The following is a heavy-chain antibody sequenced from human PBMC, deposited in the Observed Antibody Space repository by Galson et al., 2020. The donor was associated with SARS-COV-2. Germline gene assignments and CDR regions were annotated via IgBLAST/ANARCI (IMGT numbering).Heavy chain of an antibody. V-gene: IGHV4-31*03. CDR2: IYYSGST. CDR1: GGSISSGYY. CDR3: ARAGGGDSSSKRYFDL. D-gene: IGHD2-21*02. Sequence: SETLSLTCTVSGGSISSGYYWSWVRQHPGKGLEWIGYIYYSGSTYYNPSLKSRVTISVDTSKTQFSQKLSSVTAAYTAVYYCARAGGGDSSSKRYFDLWGRGTLLTVSS. J-gene: IGHJ2*01.